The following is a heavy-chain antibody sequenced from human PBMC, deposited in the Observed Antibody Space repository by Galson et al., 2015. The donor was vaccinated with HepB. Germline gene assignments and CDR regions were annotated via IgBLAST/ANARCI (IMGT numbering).Heavy chain of an antibody. CDR2: INPSGGST. J-gene: IGHJ6*02. Sequence: SVKVSCKASGYTFTSYYMHWVRQAPGQGLEWMGIINPSGGSTSYAQKLQGRVTMTRDTSTSTVYMELSSLRSEDTAVYYCARDLTRSTVVTQNLYYYYGMDVWGQGTTVTVSS. D-gene: IGHD4-23*01. CDR3: ARDLTRSTVVTQNLYYYYGMDV. CDR1: GYTFTSYY. V-gene: IGHV1-46*04.